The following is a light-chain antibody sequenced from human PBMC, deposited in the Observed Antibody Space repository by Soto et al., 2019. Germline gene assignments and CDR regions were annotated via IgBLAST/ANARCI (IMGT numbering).Light chain of an antibody. V-gene: IGKV3-20*01. CDR1: QSVSSSY. CDR3: QQYGRPPRAT. CDR2: EAS. Sequence: EIVLTQSPGTLSLSTGERATLSCRTSQSVSSSYLAWYQQKPGQAPRLLIYEASSRATGIPDRFSGGGSGTDFTLSISKVEPEDFAVYYCQQYGRPPRATFGQGTRLEIK. J-gene: IGKJ5*01.